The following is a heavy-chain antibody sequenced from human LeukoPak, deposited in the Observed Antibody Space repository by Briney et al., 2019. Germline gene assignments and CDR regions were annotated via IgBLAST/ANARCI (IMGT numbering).Heavy chain of an antibody. CDR1: GGTFSSYA. V-gene: IGHV1-69*05. CDR2: IIPIFGTA. J-gene: IGHJ4*02. Sequence: SSVKASCKASGGTFSSYAISWVRQAPGQGLEWMGGIIPIFGTANYAQKFQGRVTMTTDTSTTTAYMELGSLSSDDTAVYYCAHILTGYYMDYWGQGTLVTVS. CDR3: AHILTGYYMDY. D-gene: IGHD3-9*01.